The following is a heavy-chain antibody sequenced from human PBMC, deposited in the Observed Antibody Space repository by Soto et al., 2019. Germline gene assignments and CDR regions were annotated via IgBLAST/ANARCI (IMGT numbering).Heavy chain of an antibody. J-gene: IGHJ4*02. V-gene: IGHV1-3*05. CDR1: GYTFTTSV. CDR2: INVGNGNT. CDR3: ARDQGGLGGGHDY. D-gene: IGHD2-15*01. Sequence: QVHLEQSGAEEKKPGASVKVSCKASGYTFTTSVHWVRQAPGQRLEWMGWINVGNGNTKYSQKFQGRISFTRDTSATTAYMELSSLISEDTAVYYCARDQGGLGGGHDYWGQGTLVTVSS.